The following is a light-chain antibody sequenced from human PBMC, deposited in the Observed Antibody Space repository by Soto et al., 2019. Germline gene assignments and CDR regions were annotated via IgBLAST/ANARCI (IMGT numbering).Light chain of an antibody. CDR3: HQRQSWPRT. CDR2: DVS. CDR1: QSVRSNY. J-gene: IGKJ1*01. Sequence: EIVLTQSPGTLSLSPWERATLACRASQSVRSNYLAWYQQKPGQAPRLLVYDVSNRATGIPARFSGGGSGTDFTLTISDVEPEDFAVYYCHQRQSWPRTFGQGTKVDIK. V-gene: IGKV3-11*01.